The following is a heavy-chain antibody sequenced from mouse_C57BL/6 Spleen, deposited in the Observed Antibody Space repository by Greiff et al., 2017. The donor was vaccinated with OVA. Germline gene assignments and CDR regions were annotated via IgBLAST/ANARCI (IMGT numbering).Heavy chain of an antibody. J-gene: IGHJ2*01. Sequence: EVKLMESGGGLVKPGGSLKLSCAASGFTFSSYTMSWVRQTPEKRLEWVATISGGGGNTYYPDSVKGRFTISRDNAKKTLYLQMSSLRSEDTALYYCERQITTVVHFDYWGQGTTLTVSS. V-gene: IGHV5-9*01. CDR1: GFTFSSYT. CDR3: ERQITTVVHFDY. CDR2: ISGGGGNT. D-gene: IGHD1-1*01.